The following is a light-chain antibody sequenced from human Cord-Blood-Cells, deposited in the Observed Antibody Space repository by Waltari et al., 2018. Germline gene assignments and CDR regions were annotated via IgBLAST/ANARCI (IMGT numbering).Light chain of an antibody. J-gene: IGLJ3*02. CDR3: SSYTSSSTV. Sequence: QSALTQPASVSGSPGQSITIPCTGTSSDVGGYNYVSWYQQHPGKAPKLMIYDVRNRPSGVSNRFSGSKSGNTASLTISGLQAEDEADYYCSSYTSSSTVFGGGTKLTVL. CDR1: SSDVGGYNY. V-gene: IGLV2-14*03. CDR2: DVR.